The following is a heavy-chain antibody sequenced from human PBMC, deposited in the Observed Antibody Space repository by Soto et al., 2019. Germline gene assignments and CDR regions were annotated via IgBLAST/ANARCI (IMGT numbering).Heavy chain of an antibody. Sequence: PSETLSLTCAVSGGSISSGGYSWSWIRQPPGKGLEWIGYIYHSGSTYYDPSLKSRVTISVDRSKNQFSLKLSSVTAADTAVYYCARGLVVNTREGWSDPWGQGTLVTVSS. V-gene: IGHV4-30-2*01. D-gene: IGHD3-22*01. CDR3: ARGLVVNTREGWSDP. J-gene: IGHJ5*02. CDR1: GGSISSGGYS. CDR2: IYHSGST.